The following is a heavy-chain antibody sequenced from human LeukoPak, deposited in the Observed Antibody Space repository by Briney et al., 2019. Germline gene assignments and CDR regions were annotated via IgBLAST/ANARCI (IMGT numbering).Heavy chain of an antibody. J-gene: IGHJ6*03. CDR3: ARGEGATRHSDYYYMDV. Sequence: ASVKVSCKASGYTFTSYGISWVRQAPGQGREWMGWISAYNGNTNYAQKLQGRVTMTTDTSTSTAYMELRSLRSDDTAVYYCARGEGATRHSDYYYMDVWGKGTTVTVSS. V-gene: IGHV1-18*01. CDR2: ISAYNGNT. D-gene: IGHD1-26*01. CDR1: GYTFTSYG.